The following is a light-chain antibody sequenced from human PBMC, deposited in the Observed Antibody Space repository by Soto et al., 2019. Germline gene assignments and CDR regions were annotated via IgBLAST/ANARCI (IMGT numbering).Light chain of an antibody. CDR1: QSMTSY. Sequence: DIQMTQSPSSLSASVGDIVTITCRASQSMTSYLNWYQQKPGKAPKLLIYAASSLQSGAPSRFSGSGSGTDFTLTISSLQPEDFATYYCQQSYSIPLTFGGGTKVDIK. CDR2: AAS. CDR3: QQSYSIPLT. J-gene: IGKJ4*01. V-gene: IGKV1-39*01.